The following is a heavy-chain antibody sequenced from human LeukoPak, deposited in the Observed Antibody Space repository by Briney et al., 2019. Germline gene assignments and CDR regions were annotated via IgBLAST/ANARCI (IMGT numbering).Heavy chain of an antibody. V-gene: IGHV3-23*01. Sequence: GGSLRLSCAASGFTFSSYAMSWVRQAPGKGLEWVSAISGSGGSTYYADSVKGRFTISRDNSKNTLYLQMNSLRAEDTAVYYCVTGDGYNYRFDYWGQGTLVTVSS. CDR2: ISGSGGST. CDR3: VTGDGYNYRFDY. D-gene: IGHD5-24*01. CDR1: GFTFSSYA. J-gene: IGHJ4*02.